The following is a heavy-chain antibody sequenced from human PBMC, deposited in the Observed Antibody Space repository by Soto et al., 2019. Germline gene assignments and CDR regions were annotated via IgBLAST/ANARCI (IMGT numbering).Heavy chain of an antibody. CDR2: ISGSGGNT. CDR1: GFTFSSYA. V-gene: IGHV3-23*01. J-gene: IGHJ4*02. D-gene: IGHD3-3*01. CDR3: AKDPILRFLEWLNYFDY. Sequence: TGGSLRLSCAASGFTFSSYAMSWVRQAPGKGLEWVSAISGSGGNTYYADSVKGRFTISRDNSKNTLYLQMNSLRAEDTAVYYCAKDPILRFLEWLNYFDYWGQGTLVTVSS.